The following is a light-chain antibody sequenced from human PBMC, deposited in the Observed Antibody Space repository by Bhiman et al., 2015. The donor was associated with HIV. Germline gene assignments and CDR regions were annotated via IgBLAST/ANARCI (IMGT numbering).Light chain of an antibody. J-gene: IGLJ1*01. V-gene: IGLV2-14*01. CDR1: SSDVGDYNY. CDR2: DVS. CDR3: SSYASSLTYV. Sequence: QSALTQPASVSGSPGQSITISCTGTSSDVGDYNYVSWYQQHPGKAPKVMIYDVSKRPSGVSNRFSGSKSANTASLTISGLQAEDEADYYCSSYASSLTYVFGTGTNVTV.